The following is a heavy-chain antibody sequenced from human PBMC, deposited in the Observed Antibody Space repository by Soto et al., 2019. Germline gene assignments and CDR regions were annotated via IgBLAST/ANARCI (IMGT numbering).Heavy chain of an antibody. CDR2: FDPEDGET. V-gene: IGHV1-24*01. CDR3: ATETSVLRFLEWFPPAFDI. CDR1: GXTLTELS. J-gene: IGHJ3*02. D-gene: IGHD3-3*01. Sequence: ASVKVSCKVSGXTLTELSMHWVRQAPGKRLEWMGGFDPEDGETIYAQKFQGRVTMTEDTSTDTAYMELSSLRSEDTAVYYCATETSVLRFLEWFPPAFDIWGQGTMVTVSS.